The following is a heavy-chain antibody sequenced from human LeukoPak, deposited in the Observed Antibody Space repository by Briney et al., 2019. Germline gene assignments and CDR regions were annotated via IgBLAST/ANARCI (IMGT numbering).Heavy chain of an antibody. V-gene: IGHV3-7*03. CDR2: IKQDGSEK. D-gene: IGHD3-22*01. Sequence: GGSLRLSCTASGFTFNNYWMSWVRQAPGKGLEWVANIKQDGSEKYYVDSVKGRFTISRDNSKNTLYLQMNSLRAEDTAVYYCARVGYDSSGYPFDYWGQGTLVTVSS. CDR3: ARVGYDSSGYPFDY. CDR1: GFTFNNYW. J-gene: IGHJ4*02.